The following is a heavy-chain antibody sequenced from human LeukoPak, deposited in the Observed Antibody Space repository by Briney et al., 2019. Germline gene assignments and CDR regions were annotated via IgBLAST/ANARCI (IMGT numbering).Heavy chain of an antibody. D-gene: IGHD3-3*01. Sequence: PSETLSLTCAVYGGSFSGYYWSWIRQPPGKGLEWIGEINHSGSTNYNPSLKSRVTISVDTSKNQFSLKLSSVTAADTAVYYCARPIETYDFWSGYAFDIWGQGTMVTVSS. V-gene: IGHV4-34*01. CDR1: GGSFSGYY. CDR3: ARPIETYDFWSGYAFDI. CDR2: INHSGST. J-gene: IGHJ3*02.